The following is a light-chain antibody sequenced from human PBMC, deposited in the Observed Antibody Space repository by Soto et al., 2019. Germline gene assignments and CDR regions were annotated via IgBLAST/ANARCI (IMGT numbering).Light chain of an antibody. CDR3: QQTHSFPIT. J-gene: IGKJ5*01. CDR2: YAY. CDR1: QGISNW. Sequence: DIQMTQSPSSVSASVGDRVTITCRASQGISNWLGCYQHKKGKDHELLIYYAYSLQSGVKLRFSGSGYGTDFTLTISSLQPEDFANSYCQQTHSFPITFGHGTRLEIK. V-gene: IGKV1D-12*01.